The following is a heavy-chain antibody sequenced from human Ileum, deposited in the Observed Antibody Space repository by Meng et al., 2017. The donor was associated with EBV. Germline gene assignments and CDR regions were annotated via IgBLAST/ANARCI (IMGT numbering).Heavy chain of an antibody. J-gene: IGHJ4*02. Sequence: QVQLQGSGPGLVKPSETLSLTCTVSGGSVSSAHSFWTWIRQPPGKGLEWIGYMSYSGSTNYSPPLESRVTISVDTSKNQFSLKLSSVTAADTAAYYCAGDPHSGSPHWGQGTLVTVSS. D-gene: IGHD1-26*01. V-gene: IGHV4-61*01. CDR3: AGDPHSGSPH. CDR2: MSYSGST. CDR1: GGSVSSAHSF.